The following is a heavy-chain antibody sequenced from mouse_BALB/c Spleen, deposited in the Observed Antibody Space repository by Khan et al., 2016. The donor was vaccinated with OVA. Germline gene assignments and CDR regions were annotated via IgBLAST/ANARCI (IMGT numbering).Heavy chain of an antibody. J-gene: IGHJ3*01. CDR1: GYTFTDSA. Sequence: QVQLQQPGAELARPGVAVKISCKGSGYTFTDSAMHWVKRGHTKSLEWIGVISTYYGDADYNQKFKDKASMTVDKFSSPAYLELARLTSEESAVNYWVRDGRFAYWGGGTLVTVSA. CDR3: VRDGRFAY. D-gene: IGHD2-3*01. V-gene: IGHV1S137*01. CDR2: ISTYYGDA.